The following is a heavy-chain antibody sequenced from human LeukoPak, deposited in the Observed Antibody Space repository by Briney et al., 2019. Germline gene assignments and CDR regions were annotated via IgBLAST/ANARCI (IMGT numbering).Heavy chain of an antibody. CDR3: TKASVLGAYFDY. J-gene: IGHJ4*02. CDR2: ISGSGGST. Sequence: GGSLRLSCAASGFTFSSYGMSWVRQAPGKGLEWVSAISGSGGSTYYADSVKGRFTISRDNSKNTLYLQMNSLRAEDTAVYYCTKASVLGAYFDYWGQGTLVTVSS. CDR1: GFTFSSYG. V-gene: IGHV3-23*01. D-gene: IGHD3-16*01.